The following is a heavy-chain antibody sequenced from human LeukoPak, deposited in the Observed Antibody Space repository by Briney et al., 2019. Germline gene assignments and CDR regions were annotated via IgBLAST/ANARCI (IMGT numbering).Heavy chain of an antibody. Sequence: SQTLSLTCTVSGGSISSGSYYWGWIRQPDGKGLVWIGRIYSSGSTNYNPSLKSRVTISVDTSKNQFSLKLSSVTAADTAVYYCARDLVPGVFDYWGQGTLVTVSS. CDR2: IYSSGST. J-gene: IGHJ4*02. D-gene: IGHD3-10*01. V-gene: IGHV4-61*02. CDR3: ARDLVPGVFDY. CDR1: GGSISSGSYY.